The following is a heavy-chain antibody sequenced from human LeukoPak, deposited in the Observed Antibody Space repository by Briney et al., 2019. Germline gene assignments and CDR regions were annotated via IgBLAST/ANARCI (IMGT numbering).Heavy chain of an antibody. D-gene: IGHD4-17*01. J-gene: IGHJ4*02. CDR2: MNSDGSST. CDR3: AREAFNYGDHYFDY. Sequence: GGTLRLSCAASGFTLSSYWMHWVRQAPGKGLVWVSRMNSDGSSTTYADSVKGRFTISKDNAKNTLYLQMNSLRAEDTAVYHCAREAFNYGDHYFDYWGQGTLVTVSS. V-gene: IGHV3-74*01. CDR1: GFTLSSYW.